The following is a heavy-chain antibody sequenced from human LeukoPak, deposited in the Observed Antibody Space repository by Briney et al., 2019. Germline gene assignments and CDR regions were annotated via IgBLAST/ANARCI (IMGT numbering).Heavy chain of an antibody. CDR3: ASTERGYSGYDSYYYMDV. V-gene: IGHV3-7*01. D-gene: IGHD5-12*01. Sequence: PGGSLRLSCAASGFTFSSYWMSWVRQAPGKGLEWVANIKQDGSEKYYVDSVKGRFTISRDNAKNSLYLQMNSLRAEDTAVYYCASTERGYSGYDSYYYMDVWGKGTTVTVSS. CDR2: IKQDGSEK. CDR1: GFTFSSYW. J-gene: IGHJ6*03.